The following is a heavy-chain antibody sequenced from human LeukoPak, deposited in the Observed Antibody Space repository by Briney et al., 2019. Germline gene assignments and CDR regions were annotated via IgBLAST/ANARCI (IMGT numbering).Heavy chain of an antibody. V-gene: IGHV3-23*01. Sequence: GGSLRLSCLASEFSFSSYGMSWVRQAPGKGLEWVSTISGSGGSTYYADSVKGRFTISRDNAKNSLYLQMNSLRAEDTAVYYCARETTDILTGYNWFDPWGQGTLVTVSS. CDR2: ISGSGGST. CDR1: EFSFSSYG. D-gene: IGHD3-9*01. J-gene: IGHJ5*02. CDR3: ARETTDILTGYNWFDP.